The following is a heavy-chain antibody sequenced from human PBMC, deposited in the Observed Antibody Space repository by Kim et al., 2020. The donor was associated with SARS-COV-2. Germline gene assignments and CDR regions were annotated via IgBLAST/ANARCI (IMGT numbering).Heavy chain of an antibody. J-gene: IGHJ6*01. V-gene: IGHV3-9*01. CDR3: AKDMSIAAGGFYYYYGMDV. Sequence: GGSLRLSCAASGFTFDEYAMHWVRQAPGKGLEWVSGISWNSGSIGYADSVKGRFTISRDDAKNSLYLQMNSLRVEDTALYYCAKDMSIAAGGFYYYYGMDVWGQGTTVTVSS. CDR1: GFTFDEYA. D-gene: IGHD6-13*01. CDR2: ISWNSGSI.